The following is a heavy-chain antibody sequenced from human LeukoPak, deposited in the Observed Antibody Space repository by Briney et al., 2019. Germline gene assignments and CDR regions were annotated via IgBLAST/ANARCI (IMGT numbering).Heavy chain of an antibody. CDR2: VSYSGST. D-gene: IGHD6-13*01. CDR1: GGSISSHH. J-gene: IGHJ4*02. V-gene: IGHV4-59*08. Sequence: SETLSLTCTVSGGSISSHHWSWIRQPPGKGLECIGYVSYSGSTNYNPSLKSRVTISVDTSKNQFSLKLSSVTAADSAVYYCASRSSSSWGFFDYWGQGTLVTVSS. CDR3: ASRSSSSWGFFDY.